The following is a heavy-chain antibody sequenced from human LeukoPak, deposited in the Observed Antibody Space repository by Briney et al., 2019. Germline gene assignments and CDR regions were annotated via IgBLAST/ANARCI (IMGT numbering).Heavy chain of an antibody. Sequence: ASVKVSCKASGGTFSSYTISWVRQAPGQGLEWMGRIIPILGIANYAQKFQGRVTITADKSTSTAYMELSSLRSEDTAVYYCARGIDSSGYLEYVQHWGQGTLVTVSS. J-gene: IGHJ1*01. CDR2: IIPILGIA. V-gene: IGHV1-69*02. D-gene: IGHD3-22*01. CDR1: GGTFSSYT. CDR3: ARGIDSSGYLEYVQH.